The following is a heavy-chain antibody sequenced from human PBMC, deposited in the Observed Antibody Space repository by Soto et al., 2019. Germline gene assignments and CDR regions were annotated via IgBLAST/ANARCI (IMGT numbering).Heavy chain of an antibody. CDR3: AKDLLLQETVVVQVAIEDSYYYGMDV. J-gene: IGHJ6*02. V-gene: IGHV3-30*18. CDR1: GFTFNNYG. D-gene: IGHD2-2*01. Sequence: QVHLVEYGGGVVQPGRSLRLSCAASGFTFNNYGMHWVRQAPGKGLEWVAMISDDGGRKYYAASVKGRFTISRDNPKNTLYLQMNSLKTEATAVYYCAKDLLLQETVVVQVAIEDSYYYGMDVWGQGATVTVSS. CDR2: ISDDGGRK.